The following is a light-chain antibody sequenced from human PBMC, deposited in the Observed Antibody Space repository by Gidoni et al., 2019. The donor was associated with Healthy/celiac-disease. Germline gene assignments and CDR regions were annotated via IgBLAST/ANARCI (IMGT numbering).Light chain of an antibody. CDR1: QDISNY. CDR2: DAS. J-gene: IGKJ2*01. V-gene: IGKV1-33*01. Sequence: DIQMTQSPSSLSASVGARVTMTCQASQDISNYLNWYQQKPGKAPKLLIYDASNLETGVPSRFSGSGSGTDFTVTISSLQPEDIATYYCQQYDNLPPMYTFXQXTKLEIK. CDR3: QQYDNLPPMYT.